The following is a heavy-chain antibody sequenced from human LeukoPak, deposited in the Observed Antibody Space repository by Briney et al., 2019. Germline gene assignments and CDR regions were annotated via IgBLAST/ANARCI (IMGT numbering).Heavy chain of an antibody. CDR1: GFTFSNYG. CDR3: AKDGPRRIPYYMDV. J-gene: IGHJ6*03. V-gene: IGHV3-30*02. CDR2: IRYDGRNE. Sequence: GESLRLSCAASGFTFSNYGMHWVRQAPGKGLEWVAFIRYDGRNEYYADSVKGRFTISRDNYKKTLYLQMNSLRAEDTAVYYCAKDGPRRIPYYMDVWGKGTTVTISS.